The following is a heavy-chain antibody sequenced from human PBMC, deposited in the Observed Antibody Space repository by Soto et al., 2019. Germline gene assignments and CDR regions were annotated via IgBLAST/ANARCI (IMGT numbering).Heavy chain of an antibody. V-gene: IGHV2-5*02. CDR3: AHSRYSSGWYQYFQH. CDR1: GFSLSTNCVA. Sequence: SGPTLVNPTQTLTLTCTFSGFSLSTNCVAVGWIRQPPGKALEWLALIFWDDDKRYSPSLKTRLTITQDTSKNQVVLTMTNMDPVDTGTYYCAHSRYSSGWYQYFQHWGQGALVTVSS. D-gene: IGHD6-19*01. J-gene: IGHJ1*01. CDR2: IFWDDDK.